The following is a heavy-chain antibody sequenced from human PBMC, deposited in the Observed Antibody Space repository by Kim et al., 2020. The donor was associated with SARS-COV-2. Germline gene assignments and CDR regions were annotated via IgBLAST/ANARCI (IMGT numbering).Heavy chain of an antibody. CDR2: IDPSDSYT. CDR3: ARLGRNSGYYYHAMDV. D-gene: IGHD1-1*01. CDR1: GYSFSSYW. Sequence: GESLKISCKGSGYSFSSYWFSWVRQMPGKGLEWMGRIDPSDSYTNYSPSFQGHVTISVDKSISTAYLQWSSLKASDTAMYYCARLGRNSGYYYHAMDVWGQGTTVTVSS. J-gene: IGHJ6*02. V-gene: IGHV5-10-1*01.